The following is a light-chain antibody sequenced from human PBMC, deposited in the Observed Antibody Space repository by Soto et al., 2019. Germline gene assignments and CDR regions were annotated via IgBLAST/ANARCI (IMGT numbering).Light chain of an antibody. V-gene: IGLV1-51*01. CDR2: DSN. J-gene: IGLJ2*01. Sequence: QSVLTQPPSVSAAPGQKVTISCSESSSNIGNNYVSWYQQLPGTAPKLLIYDSNKRPSGIPDRFSGSKSGTSATLDITGLQTGDEADYYCATWDSSLTGEVFGGGTQLTVL. CDR1: SSNIGNNY. CDR3: ATWDSSLTGEV.